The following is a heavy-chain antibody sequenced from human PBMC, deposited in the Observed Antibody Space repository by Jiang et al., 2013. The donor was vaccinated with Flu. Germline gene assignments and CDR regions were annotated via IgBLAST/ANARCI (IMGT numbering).Heavy chain of an antibody. V-gene: IGHV4-59*12. CDR3: AREGGIVAGTSFDY. D-gene: IGHD6-19*01. CDR2: IYYSGST. CDR1: GGSISSYY. J-gene: IGHJ4*02. Sequence: LLKPSETLSLTCTVSGGSISSYYWSWIRQPPGKGLEWIGYIYYSGSTNYNPSLKSRVTISVDTSKNQFSLKVSSVTAADTAVYYCAREGGIVAGTSFDYRGQGTLVTVSS.